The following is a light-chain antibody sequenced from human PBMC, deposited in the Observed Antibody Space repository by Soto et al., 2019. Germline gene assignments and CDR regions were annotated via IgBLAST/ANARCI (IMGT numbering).Light chain of an antibody. J-gene: IGLJ2*01. CDR3: GADHGSGSTWV. CDR1: SGYSNDK. V-gene: IGLV9-49*01. CDR2: VGTGGIVG. Sequence: QSVLTQSPSTSASLGASVTLTCTLRSGYSNDKVDWYQQRPGKGPQFVMRVGTGGIVGSKGDGIPDRFSVLGSGLNRYLTIKNIQEEDESDYHCGADHGSGSTWVFGGGTKLTVL.